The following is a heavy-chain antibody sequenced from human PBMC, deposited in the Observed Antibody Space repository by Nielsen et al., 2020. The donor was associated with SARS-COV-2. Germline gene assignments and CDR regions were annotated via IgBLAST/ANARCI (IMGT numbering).Heavy chain of an antibody. Sequence: GESLKISCSASGFSLRRDWMSWVRQAPGKGLEWVADIKPDGLEKNYVDSVKGRFTISRDNGRNSVYLEVNSLRVEDTAVYYCARDRTAYHYYMDVWGKGTTVTVSS. CDR1: GFSLRRDW. CDR2: IKPDGLEK. CDR3: ARDRTAYHYYMDV. V-gene: IGHV3-7*03. J-gene: IGHJ6*03. D-gene: IGHD1-1*01.